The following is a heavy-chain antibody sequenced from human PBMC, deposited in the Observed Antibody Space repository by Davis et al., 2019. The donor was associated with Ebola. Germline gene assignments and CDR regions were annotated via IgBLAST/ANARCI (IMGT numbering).Heavy chain of an antibody. CDR2: ISSSSSYI. J-gene: IGHJ4*02. D-gene: IGHD1-26*01. CDR1: GFTFSSYW. CDR3: ARDMRLEGAVDY. V-gene: IGHV3-21*01. Sequence: GESLKISCAASGFTFSSYWMHWVRQAPGKGLEWVSSISSSSSYIYYADSVKGRFTISRDNAKNSLYLQMNSLRAEDTAVYYCARDMRLEGAVDYWGQGTLVTVSS.